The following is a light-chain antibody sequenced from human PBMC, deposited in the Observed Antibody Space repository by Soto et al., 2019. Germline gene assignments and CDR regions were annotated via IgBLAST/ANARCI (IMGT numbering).Light chain of an antibody. V-gene: IGKV1-5*01. CDR3: QQSYSTPLSIP. CDR2: AAS. CDR1: QSISTW. Sequence: DVRMNKSPSTVSASVGDRVTITCRASQSISTWLAWHQQKPGKAPKLLIYAASSLQSGVPSRFSGSGSGTDFTLTISSLQPDDFATYYCQQSYSTPLSIPFGQGTRLEIK. J-gene: IGKJ5*01.